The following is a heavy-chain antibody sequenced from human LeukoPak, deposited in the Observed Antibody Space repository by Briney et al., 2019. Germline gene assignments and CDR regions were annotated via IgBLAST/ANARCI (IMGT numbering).Heavy chain of an antibody. D-gene: IGHD3-9*01. CDR2: ISAYNGNT. CDR3: ARGLVRYFDWLGVPDY. J-gene: IGHJ4*02. CDR1: GYTLTSYG. Sequence: ASVKVSCKASGYTLTSYGISWVRQAPGQGLEWMGWISAYNGNTNYAQKLQGRVTMTTDTSTSTAYMELRSLRSDDTAVYYCARGLVRYFDWLGVPDYWGQGTLVTVSS. V-gene: IGHV1-18*01.